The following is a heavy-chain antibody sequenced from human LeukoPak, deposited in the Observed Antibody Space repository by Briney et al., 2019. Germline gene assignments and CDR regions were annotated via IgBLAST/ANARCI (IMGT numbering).Heavy chain of an antibody. CDR1: GGSFSGYY. D-gene: IGHD6-13*01. Sequence: SETLSLTCAVYGGSFSGYYWSWIRQPPGKGLEWIGEINHSGSTNYNPSLKSRVTISVDTSKNQFSLKLSSVTAADTAVYYCARGSWASSSWYSFDYWGQGTLVTVS. J-gene: IGHJ4*02. CDR3: ARGSWASSSWYSFDY. V-gene: IGHV4-34*01. CDR2: INHSGST.